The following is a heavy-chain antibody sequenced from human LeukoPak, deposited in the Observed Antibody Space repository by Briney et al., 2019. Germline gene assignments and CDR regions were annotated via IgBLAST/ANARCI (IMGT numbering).Heavy chain of an antibody. Sequence: SETLSLTCTVSGASISSGLYFWSWIRQPPGKGLEWIGSIYHSGSTYYNPSLKSRVTISVDTSKNQFSLKLSSVTAADTAVYYCARGPGYYDFWSGYSGWFDPWGQGTLVTVSS. CDR2: IYHSGST. D-gene: IGHD3-3*01. CDR1: GASISSGLYF. V-gene: IGHV4-38-2*02. J-gene: IGHJ5*02. CDR3: ARGPGYYDFWSGYSGWFDP.